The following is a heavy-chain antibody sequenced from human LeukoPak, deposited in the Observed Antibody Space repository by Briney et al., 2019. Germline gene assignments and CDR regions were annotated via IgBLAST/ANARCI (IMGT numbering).Heavy chain of an antibody. V-gene: IGHV1-18*01. CDR3: ARFLRGYSYGQGDY. Sequence: ASVKVSCKASGYTFTSYGISWVRQAPGQGLEWMGWISAYNGNTNYAQKLQGRVTMTTDTSASTAYMELRSLRSDDTAVYYCARFLRGYSYGQGDYWGQGTLVTVSS. D-gene: IGHD5-18*01. CDR1: GYTFTSYG. J-gene: IGHJ4*02. CDR2: ISAYNGNT.